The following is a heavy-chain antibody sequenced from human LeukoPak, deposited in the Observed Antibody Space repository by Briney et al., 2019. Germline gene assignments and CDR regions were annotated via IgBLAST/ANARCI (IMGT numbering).Heavy chain of an antibody. V-gene: IGHV1-69*04. CDR3: ARVSPDGYFDY. D-gene: IGHD2/OR15-2a*01. CDR1: GYTFTSYG. J-gene: IGHJ4*02. Sequence: GASVKVSCKASGYTFTSYGISWVRQAPGQGLEWMGRIIPILGIANYAQKFQGRVTITADKSTSTAYMELSSLRSEDTAAYYCARVSPDGYFDYWGQGALVTVSS. CDR2: IIPILGIA.